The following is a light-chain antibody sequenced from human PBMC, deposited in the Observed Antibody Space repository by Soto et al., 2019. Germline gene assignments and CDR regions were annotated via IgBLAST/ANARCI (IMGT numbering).Light chain of an antibody. Sequence: DIPMTQSPSSLSASVGDRVTITCRASQSISSYLNWYHQKPGKAPKLLIYAASSLQSGVPSRFSGSGSGTNFTLTISSLQPEDFATCYCQQSYSTTIPFGGGTKGEMK. CDR1: QSISSY. J-gene: IGKJ4*01. V-gene: IGKV1-39*01. CDR3: QQSYSTTIP. CDR2: AAS.